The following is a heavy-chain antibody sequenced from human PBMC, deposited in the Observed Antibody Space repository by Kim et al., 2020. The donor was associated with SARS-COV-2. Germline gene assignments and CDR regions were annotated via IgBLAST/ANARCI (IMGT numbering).Heavy chain of an antibody. CDR1: GYTLTELS. V-gene: IGHV1-24*01. Sequence: ASVKVSCKVSGYTLTELSMHWVRQAPGKGLEWMGGFDPEDGETIYAQKFQGRVTMTEDTSTDTAYMELSSLRSEDTAVYYCATSYRLVRGFYYYYGMDVWGQGTTVTVSS. CDR3: ATSYRLVRGFYYYYGMDV. CDR2: FDPEDGET. J-gene: IGHJ6*02. D-gene: IGHD3-10*01.